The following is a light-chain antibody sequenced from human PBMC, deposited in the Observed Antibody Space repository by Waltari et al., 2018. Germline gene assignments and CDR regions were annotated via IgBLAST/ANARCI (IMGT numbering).Light chain of an antibody. CDR1: QSVSSSS. CDR3: QQYGSSPRI. V-gene: IGKV3-20*01. J-gene: IGKJ2*01. CDR2: SAS. Sequence: EIVLTQSPDTLSLSPGERATLSCRASQSVSSSSLAWYQPKPGQAPRLLIYSASSKSTGIPDRFSSSGSVTHFTLTISRLEPEDFAVYYCQQYGSSPRIFGQGTKLAIK.